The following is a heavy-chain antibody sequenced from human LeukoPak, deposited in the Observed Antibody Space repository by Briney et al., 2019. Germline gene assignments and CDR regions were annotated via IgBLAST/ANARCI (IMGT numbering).Heavy chain of an antibody. D-gene: IGHD4-17*01. J-gene: IGHJ6*03. V-gene: IGHV1-2*02. CDR2: INPNSGGT. Sequence: GASVKVSCKASGYTFTGYYMHWVRQAPGRGLEWMGWINPNSGGTNYAQKFQGRVTMTRDTSISTAYMELSRLRSDDTAVYYCARIPDYGDYPSYYYMDVWGKGTTVTVSS. CDR3: ARIPDYGDYPSYYYMDV. CDR1: GYTFTGYY.